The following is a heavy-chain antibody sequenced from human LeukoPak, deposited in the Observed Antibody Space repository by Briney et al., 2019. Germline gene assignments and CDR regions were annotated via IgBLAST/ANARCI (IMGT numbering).Heavy chain of an antibody. CDR1: GFTFSSYS. Sequence: GGSLRLSCAASGFTFSSYSMNWVRQAPGKGLGWVSSISSSSSYIYYADSVKGRFTISRDNAKNSLYLQMNSLRAEDTAVYYCASMGYPLAFDIWGQGTMVTVSS. J-gene: IGHJ3*02. CDR2: ISSSSSYI. D-gene: IGHD6-13*01. V-gene: IGHV3-21*01. CDR3: ASMGYPLAFDI.